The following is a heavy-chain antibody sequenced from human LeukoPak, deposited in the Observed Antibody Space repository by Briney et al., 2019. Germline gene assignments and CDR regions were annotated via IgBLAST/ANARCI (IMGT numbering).Heavy chain of an antibody. CDR3: ARSGYSSSWYSRWDYYYYGMDV. CDR2: IYTSGST. V-gene: IGHV4-61*02. CDR1: GGSISSGSYY. J-gene: IGHJ6*02. D-gene: IGHD6-13*01. Sequence: SQTLSLTCTVSGGSISSGSYYWSWIRQPAGKGLEWIGRIYTSGSTNYNPSLKSRVTISVDTSKNQFSPKLSSVTAADTAVYYCARSGYSSSWYSRWDYYYYGMDVWGQGTTVTVSS.